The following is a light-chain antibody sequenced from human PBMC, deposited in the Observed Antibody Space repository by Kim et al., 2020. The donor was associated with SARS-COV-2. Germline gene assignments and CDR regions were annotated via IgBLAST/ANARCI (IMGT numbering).Light chain of an antibody. J-gene: IGLJ1*01. V-gene: IGLV2-14*03. CDR2: DVS. CDR1: SSDIGGSIY. Sequence: QSALTQPASVSESPGQSITISCAGTSSDIGGSIYVSWYQQHPGKAPKLIIYDVSKRPPGVSNRFSGSKSGNTASLTVSGLQAEDEADYYCSSSTSRNTYVFGTWTKVTVL. CDR3: SSSTSRNTYV.